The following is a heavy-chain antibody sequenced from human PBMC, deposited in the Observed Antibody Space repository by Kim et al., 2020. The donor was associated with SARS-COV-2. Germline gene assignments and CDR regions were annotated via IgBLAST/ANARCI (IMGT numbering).Heavy chain of an antibody. CDR3: ARDTGITADFDY. V-gene: IGHV1-18*04. CDR1: GYTFATYD. J-gene: IGHJ4*02. Sequence: ASVKVSCKASGYTFATYDISWVRQAPGQGLEWMGWISTSSGRTKYAQKFQGRVTMTTDTSTRTAYMDLRSLGSDDTAVYYCARDTGITADFDYWGQGTLVSVSS. D-gene: IGHD4-4*01. CDR2: ISTSSGRT.